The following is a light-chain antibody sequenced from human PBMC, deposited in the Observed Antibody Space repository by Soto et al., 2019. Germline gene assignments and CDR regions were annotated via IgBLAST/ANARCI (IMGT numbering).Light chain of an antibody. J-gene: IGLJ1*01. V-gene: IGLV1-40*01. Sequence: QSVLTQPPSVSGAPGQRVTISCTGSSSNIGAGYDVHWYQQLPGTAPKLLIYDNNDRPSGVPDRFSGSKSGTSASLAITGLQAEDEGDYYCVSWDDSLSGLVFGTGTKLTVL. CDR3: VSWDDSLSGLV. CDR1: SSNIGAGYD. CDR2: DNN.